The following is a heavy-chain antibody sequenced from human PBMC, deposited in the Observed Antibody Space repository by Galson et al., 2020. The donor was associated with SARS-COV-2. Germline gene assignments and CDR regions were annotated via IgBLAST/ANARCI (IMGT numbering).Heavy chain of an antibody. CDR3: VRVIGQQWVGGLDYYYGMVV. J-gene: IGHJ6*02. CDR2: ISSSSRNI. V-gene: IGHV3-21*01. CDR1: EFTISSYG. Sequence: GGSLRLSCVASEFTISSYGMNWVRQAPGKGLEWVSSISSSSRNIYYTESVKGRFTISRDNAKNSLYLQMNSLRAEDTAVYYCVRVIGQQWVGGLDYYYGMVVWGRGTTVTVSS. D-gene: IGHD6-19*01.